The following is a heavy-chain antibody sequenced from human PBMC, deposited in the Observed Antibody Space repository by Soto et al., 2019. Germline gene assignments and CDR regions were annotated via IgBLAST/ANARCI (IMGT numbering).Heavy chain of an antibody. V-gene: IGHV4-30-2*01. CDR2: IYHSGGT. Sequence: QLQLQESGSGLVKPSQTLSLTCAVSGDSISSGGYSWNWIRQPPGKGLEWIGYIYHSGGTNYNPSLKSRVTITVDSSNNQFSRKLSSVTAADTAVYYCARDSRSGYYLDYWGQGTLVTVSS. CDR1: GDSISSGGYS. D-gene: IGHD3-22*01. J-gene: IGHJ4*02. CDR3: ARDSRSGYYLDY.